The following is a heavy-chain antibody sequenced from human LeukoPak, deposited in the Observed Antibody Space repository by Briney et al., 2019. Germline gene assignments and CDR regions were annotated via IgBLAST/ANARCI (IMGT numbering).Heavy chain of an antibody. J-gene: IGHJ4*02. CDR2: ISSSSSYI. CDR3: AREVAAAGIG. Sequence: GGSLRPSCAASGFTFSSYSMNWVRQAPGKGLEWVSSISSSSSYIYYADSVKGRFTISRDNAKNSLYLQMNSLRAEDTAVYYCAREVAAAGIGWGQGTLVTVSS. V-gene: IGHV3-21*01. CDR1: GFTFSSYS. D-gene: IGHD6-13*01.